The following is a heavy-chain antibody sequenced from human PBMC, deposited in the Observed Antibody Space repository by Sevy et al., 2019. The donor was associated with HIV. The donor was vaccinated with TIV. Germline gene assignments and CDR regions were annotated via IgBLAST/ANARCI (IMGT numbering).Heavy chain of an antibody. CDR2: INPNSGGT. Sequence: ASVKVSCKASGYTYTGYYMHWVRQAPGQGLEWMVSINPNSGGTNYAQKFQGRVTMTRDTSISTAYMELSRLRSDGTAVYYCARGSDLEWFPYWGQGTLVTVSS. V-gene: IGHV1-2*02. CDR3: ARGSDLEWFPY. J-gene: IGHJ4*02. CDR1: GYTYTGYY. D-gene: IGHD3-3*01.